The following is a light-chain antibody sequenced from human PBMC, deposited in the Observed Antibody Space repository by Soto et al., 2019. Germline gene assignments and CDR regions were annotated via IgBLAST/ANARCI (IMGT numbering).Light chain of an antibody. V-gene: IGKV1-5*03. CDR2: KAS. CDR3: QQYNDNWT. CDR1: QSISSW. Sequence: DIQMTQSPSTLSASVGDRVTITCRASQSISSWLAWYQQKLGTAPKLLIYKASTLQSGVPSRFSGSGSGTEFTLTISSLQPDDSATYYCQQYNDNWTFGQGTKV. J-gene: IGKJ1*01.